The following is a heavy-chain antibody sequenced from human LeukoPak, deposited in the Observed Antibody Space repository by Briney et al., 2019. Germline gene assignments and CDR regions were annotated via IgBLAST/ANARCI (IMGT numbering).Heavy chain of an antibody. V-gene: IGHV4-34*01. Sequence: PSETLSLTCAVYGGSFSGYYWSWIRQPPGKGLEWIGEINHSGSTNYNPSLKGRVTISVDTSKNQFSLKLSSVTAADTAVYYCARGGRVGPSSSRHWGQGTLVTVSS. CDR3: ARGGRVGPSSSRH. CDR1: GGSFSGYY. CDR2: INHSGST. D-gene: IGHD6-13*01. J-gene: IGHJ4*02.